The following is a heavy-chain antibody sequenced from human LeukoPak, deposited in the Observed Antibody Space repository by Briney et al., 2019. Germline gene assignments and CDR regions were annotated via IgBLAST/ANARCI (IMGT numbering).Heavy chain of an antibody. CDR1: GGSISGYY. Sequence: SETLSLTCTVSGGSISGYYWSWIRQPPGKGLEWIGYIYYSGSTNYNPSLKSRVTISVDTSKNQFSLKLSSVTAADTAVYYSASDYYSSSWYNWFDPWGQGTLVTVSS. V-gene: IGHV4-59*01. J-gene: IGHJ5*02. D-gene: IGHD6-13*01. CDR3: ASDYYSSSWYNWFDP. CDR2: IYYSGST.